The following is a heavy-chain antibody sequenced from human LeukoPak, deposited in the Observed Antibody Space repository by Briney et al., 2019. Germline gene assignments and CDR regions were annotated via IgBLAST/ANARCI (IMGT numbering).Heavy chain of an antibody. D-gene: IGHD2-15*01. J-gene: IGHJ3*02. CDR3: ARGRYCSADICSGGDAFDI. CDR1: GGSINNYY. V-gene: IGHV4-4*07. Sequence: SETLSLTCTVSGGSINNYYWSWIRQPAGKGLEWIGRIYTRGSTNYNPSLKSRVTMSVDTSKNQFSLELSSVTAAGTAVYYCARGRYCSADICSGGDAFDIWGQGTMVSVSS. CDR2: IYTRGST.